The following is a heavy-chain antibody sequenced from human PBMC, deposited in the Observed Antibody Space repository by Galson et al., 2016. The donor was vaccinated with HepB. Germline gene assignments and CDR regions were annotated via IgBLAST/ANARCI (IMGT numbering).Heavy chain of an antibody. Sequence: SLRLSCAASGFTFINYWMSWVRLAPGKGLEWVANIKQDGSEKSYVDSVKGRFTVSRDNAKNSLYLQMNSLRAEDTAVYYCAREGFGGFVIWGQGTLVTVSS. J-gene: IGHJ3*02. CDR2: IKQDGSEK. CDR3: AREGFGGFVI. CDR1: GFTFINYW. D-gene: IGHD4-23*01. V-gene: IGHV3-7*01.